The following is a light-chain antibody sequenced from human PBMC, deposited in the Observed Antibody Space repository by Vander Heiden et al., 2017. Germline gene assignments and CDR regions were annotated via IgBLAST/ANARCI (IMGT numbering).Light chain of an antibody. CDR1: QSVLASYNNKNY. Sequence: DIVMTQSPASLSVSPGERATISCKASQSVLASYNNKNYLAWYQQKPGQPPRLLIYWASTRASGIPDRFSGSGSGTEFTLTISSLQAEDVAVYYCQQYYSRFRRFGQGTKVEFK. J-gene: IGKJ1*01. CDR2: WAS. CDR3: QQYYSRFRR. V-gene: IGKV4-1*01.